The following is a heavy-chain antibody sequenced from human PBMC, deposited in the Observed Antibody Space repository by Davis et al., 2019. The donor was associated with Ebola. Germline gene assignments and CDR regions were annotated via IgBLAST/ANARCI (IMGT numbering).Heavy chain of an antibody. D-gene: IGHD3-10*01. CDR3: AVSMTMVRGVIITWHWFDP. J-gene: IGHJ5*02. CDR1: GYTFTSYY. V-gene: IGHV1-2*06. CDR2: INPNSGGT. Sequence: AASVKVPCKASGYTFTSYYMHWVRQAPGQGLEWMGRINPNSGGTNYAQKFQGRVTMTRDTSINTAYMELRSLRSDDTAVYYCAVSMTMVRGVIITWHWFDPWGQGTLVTVSS.